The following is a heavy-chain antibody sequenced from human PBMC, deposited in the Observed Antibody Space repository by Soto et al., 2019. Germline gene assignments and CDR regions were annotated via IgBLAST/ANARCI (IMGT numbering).Heavy chain of an antibody. Sequence: GASVKVSCKASGGTFSSYAISWVRQAAGQGLEWMGGIIPIFGTANYAQKFQGRVTITADKSTSTAYMELSSLRSEDTAVYYCARNMVDGYYYGIDVWGQGTTVTVSS. CDR3: ARNMVDGYYYGIDV. CDR1: GGTFSSYA. J-gene: IGHJ6*02. D-gene: IGHD2-15*01. V-gene: IGHV1-69*06. CDR2: IIPIFGTA.